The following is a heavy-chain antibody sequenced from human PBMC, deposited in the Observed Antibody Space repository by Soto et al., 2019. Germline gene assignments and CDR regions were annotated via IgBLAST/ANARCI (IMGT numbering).Heavy chain of an antibody. J-gene: IGHJ6*02. CDR3: ARDLTLQTDPRVDYGDYFPPYYYYYGMDV. D-gene: IGHD4-17*01. CDR1: GGTFSSYA. V-gene: IGHV1-69*01. CDR2: IIPIFGTA. Sequence: QVQLVQSGAEVKKPGSSVNVSCKASGGTFSSYAISWVRQAPGQGLEWMGGIIPIFGTANYAQKFQGRVTITADESTSTAYMELSSLRSEDTAVYYCARDLTLQTDPRVDYGDYFPPYYYYYGMDVWGQGTTVTVSS.